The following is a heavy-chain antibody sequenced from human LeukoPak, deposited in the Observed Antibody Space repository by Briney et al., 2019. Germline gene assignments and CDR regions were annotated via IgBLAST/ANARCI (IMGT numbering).Heavy chain of an antibody. V-gene: IGHV3-7*01. J-gene: IGHJ4*02. CDR3: ASELPSSSWYDY. Sequence: GGSLRLSCAASGFAFGDYWMTWVRQAPGKGLEWVANIKKDGSEKYYVASVRGRFTISGDNAKNSLYLQMNSLRAEDTAVYYCASELPSSSWYDYWGQGTLVTVSS. D-gene: IGHD6-13*01. CDR2: IKKDGSEK. CDR1: GFAFGDYW.